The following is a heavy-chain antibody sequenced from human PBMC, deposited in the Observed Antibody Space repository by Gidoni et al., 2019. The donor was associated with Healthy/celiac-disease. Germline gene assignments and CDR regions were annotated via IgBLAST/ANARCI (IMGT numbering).Heavy chain of an antibody. CDR3: ARVSVVVVVAASKGSYWYFDL. Sequence: QVQLQESGPGLVKPSQTLSLTCTVSGGSISSGDYYWSWIRQPPGKGLEWIGYIYYSGSTYYNPSLKSRVTISVDTSKNQFSLKLSSVTAADTAVYYCARVSVVVVVAASKGSYWYFDLWGRGTLVTVSS. J-gene: IGHJ2*01. D-gene: IGHD2-15*01. CDR1: GGSISSGDYY. CDR2: IYYSGST. V-gene: IGHV4-30-4*01.